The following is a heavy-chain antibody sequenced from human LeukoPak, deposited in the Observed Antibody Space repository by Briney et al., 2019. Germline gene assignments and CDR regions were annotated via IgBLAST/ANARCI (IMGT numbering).Heavy chain of an antibody. CDR1: GFTFSTYS. V-gene: IGHV3-21*01. CDR2: ISTRSTYI. Sequence: GGSLRLSCAASGFTFSTYSMNWVRQAPGKGLEWVSCISTRSTYIYYADSVKGRITISRDNAKNSLYLQMNTLRAEDTAVYYCAELGITMIGGVWGKGTTVTISS. J-gene: IGHJ6*04. CDR3: AELGITMIGGV. D-gene: IGHD3-10*02.